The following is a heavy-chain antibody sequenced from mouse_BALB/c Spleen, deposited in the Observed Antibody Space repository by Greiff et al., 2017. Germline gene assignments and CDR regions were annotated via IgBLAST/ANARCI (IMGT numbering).Heavy chain of an antibody. D-gene: IGHD1-1*01. Sequence: EVKLQESGPSLVQPSQTLSLTCSVTGDSITSGSWNWIRKFPGNKLEYMGYISYSGSNYYNPSPKSRISITRDTSKNQYYLQLNSVTTEDTATYYCARTGVARRGFDYWGQGTTLTVSS. CDR3: ARTGVARRGFDY. CDR1: GDSITSGS. V-gene: IGHV3-8*02. CDR2: ISYSGSN. J-gene: IGHJ2*01.